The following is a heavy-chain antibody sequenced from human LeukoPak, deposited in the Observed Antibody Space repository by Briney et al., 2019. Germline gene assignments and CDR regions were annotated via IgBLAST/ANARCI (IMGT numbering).Heavy chain of an antibody. V-gene: IGHV1-2*02. CDR1: GYTFTGYY. J-gene: IGHJ4*02. D-gene: IGHD5-24*01. Sequence: GASVKVSCKASGYTFTGYYMHWVRQAPGQGLEWMGWVNPNSGGTNYAQKFQGRVTMTRDTSISTAYMELSRLRSDDTAVYYCARGTIAPDGYNSIPFDYWGQGTLVTVSS. CDR3: ARGTIAPDGYNSIPFDY. CDR2: VNPNSGGT.